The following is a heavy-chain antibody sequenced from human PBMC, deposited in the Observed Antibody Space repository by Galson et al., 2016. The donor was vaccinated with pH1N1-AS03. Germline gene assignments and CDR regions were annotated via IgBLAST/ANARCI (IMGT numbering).Heavy chain of an antibody. V-gene: IGHV3-64D*06. Sequence: SLRLSCAASGFTFRTFSIYWVRQAPGKGLEYVSGISDNGINTYYADPVKARFTISRDKSKNTAYPQMSSLRTEDTAVYYCIKEGNRLQSRRSDAFDIWGRGTMVTVSS. J-gene: IGHJ3*02. D-gene: IGHD5-18*01. CDR3: IKEGNRLQSRRSDAFDI. CDR2: ISDNGINT. CDR1: GFTFRTFS.